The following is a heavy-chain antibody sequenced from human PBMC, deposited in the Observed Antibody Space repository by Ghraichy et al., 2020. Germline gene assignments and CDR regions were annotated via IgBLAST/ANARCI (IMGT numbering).Heavy chain of an antibody. CDR1: GGSISSGGYY. Sequence: SETLSLTCTVSGGSISSGGYYWSWIRQHPGKGLEWIGYIYYSGSTYYNPSLKSRVTISVDTSKNQFSLKLSSVTAADTAVYYCASIRPGLDYGGNSWGRPWYLMFDPWGQGTLVTVSS. CDR2: IYYSGST. J-gene: IGHJ5*02. CDR3: ASIRPGLDYGGNSWGRPWYLMFDP. D-gene: IGHD4-23*01. V-gene: IGHV4-31*03.